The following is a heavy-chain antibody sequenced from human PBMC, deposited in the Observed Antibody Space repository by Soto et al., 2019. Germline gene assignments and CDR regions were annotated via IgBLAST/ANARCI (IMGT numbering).Heavy chain of an antibody. CDR1: GDSISGYNYY. V-gene: IGHV4-39*01. J-gene: IGHJ4*02. D-gene: IGHD3-22*01. Sequence: PSETLSLTCTVSGDSISGYNYYWGWIRQPPGKGLEWIGSIYYSGNTYYNPSLKSRVTISVDTSKNQFPLRLNSVTAADTAVHHCERPGYYDRSSYYGFDAWGQGTLVT. CDR3: ERPGYYDRSSYYGFDA. CDR2: IYYSGNT.